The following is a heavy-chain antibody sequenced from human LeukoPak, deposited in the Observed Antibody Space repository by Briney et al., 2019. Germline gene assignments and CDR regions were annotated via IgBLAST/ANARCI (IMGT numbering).Heavy chain of an antibody. CDR1: GYSISSSNW. J-gene: IGHJ4*02. D-gene: IGHD2-2*02. V-gene: IGHV4-28*01. Sequence: SETLSLTCAVSGYSISSSNWWGWIRQPPGKGLEWIGYIYHSGSTYYNPSLKSRVTISVDRSKNQFSLKLSSVTAADTAVYYCARSCSSTSCYNYFDYWGQGTLVTVSS. CDR3: ARSCSSTSCYNYFDY. CDR2: IYHSGST.